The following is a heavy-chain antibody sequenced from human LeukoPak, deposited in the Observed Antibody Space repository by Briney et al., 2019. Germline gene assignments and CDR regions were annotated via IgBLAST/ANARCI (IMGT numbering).Heavy chain of an antibody. D-gene: IGHD3-10*01. CDR2: INSAGSTT. CDR3: SRGTKITLVRGAIDY. V-gene: IGHV3-48*03. Sequence: PGGSLRLSCAASGFTFSGYKMNWVRQAPGKGLEWVSYINSAGSTTYYADSVKGRFTISRDNAKNSLYLQMNSLRGEDTAVYYCSRGTKITLVRGAIDYWGQGTLVTVSS. J-gene: IGHJ4*02. CDR1: GFTFSGYK.